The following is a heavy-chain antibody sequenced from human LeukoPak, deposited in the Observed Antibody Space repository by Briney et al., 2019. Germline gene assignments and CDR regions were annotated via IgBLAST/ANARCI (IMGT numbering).Heavy chain of an antibody. J-gene: IGHJ6*02. V-gene: IGHV1-46*01. D-gene: IGHD6-19*01. CDR2: INPSGGST. Sequence: ASVKVSCTASGYTFTDYYIHWVRQAPGQGLEWMGIINPSGGSTIYAQRFRGTVTMTRDMSTSTVYMELSSLRSEDTAIYYCARDKDAPGYSSGWRQYYYGMDVWGQGTTVTVSS. CDR1: GYTFTDYY. CDR3: ARDKDAPGYSSGWRQYYYGMDV.